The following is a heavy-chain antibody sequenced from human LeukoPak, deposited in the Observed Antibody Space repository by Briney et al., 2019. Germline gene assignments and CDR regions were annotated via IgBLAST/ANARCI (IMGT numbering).Heavy chain of an antibody. V-gene: IGHV3-23*01. CDR1: GFTFSSYG. CDR2: ISGSGGST. J-gene: IGHJ4*02. CDR3: AKLGPYYYDSSGYYY. D-gene: IGHD3-22*01. Sequence: GGSLRLSCAASGFTFSSYGMSWVRQAPGKGLEWVSAISGSGGSTYYADSVKGRFTISRDNSKNTLYLQMNSLRAEDTAVYYCAKLGPYYYDSSGYYYWGQGTLVTVSS.